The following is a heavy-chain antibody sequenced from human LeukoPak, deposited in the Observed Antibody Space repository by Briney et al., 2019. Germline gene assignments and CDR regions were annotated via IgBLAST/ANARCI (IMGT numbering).Heavy chain of an antibody. Sequence: RGALRLSCVPSVVTFCSDAVSSGRDAPGGGLEWGSTVIGIVGSAYYADSVKGRVTISRDNSKNTLYLQMNSLRAEDTAVYYCAKGYGAGFGSGPTNYYYYGMDVWGQGPTVTVSS. D-gene: IGHD3-10*01. CDR3: AKGYGAGFGSGPTNYYYYGMDV. CDR1: VVTFCSDA. CDR2: VIGIVGSA. J-gene: IGHJ6*02. V-gene: IGHV3-23*01.